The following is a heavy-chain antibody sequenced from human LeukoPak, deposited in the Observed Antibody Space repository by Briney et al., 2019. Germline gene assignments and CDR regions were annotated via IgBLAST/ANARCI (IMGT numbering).Heavy chain of an antibody. D-gene: IGHD3-16*02. CDR2: ISAYNGNT. CDR3: ARASYYDYVWGSYRYRH. J-gene: IGHJ4*02. CDR1: GYTFTSYG. V-gene: IGHV1-18*01. Sequence: ASVKVSCKASGYTFTSYGISWVRQAPGQGLERMGWISAYNGNTNYAQKLQGRVTMTTDTSTSTAYMELRSLRSDDTAVYYCARASYYDYVWGSYRYRHWGQGTLVTVSS.